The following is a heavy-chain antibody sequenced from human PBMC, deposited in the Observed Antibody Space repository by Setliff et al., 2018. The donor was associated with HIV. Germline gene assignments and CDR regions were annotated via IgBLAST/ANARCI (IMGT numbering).Heavy chain of an antibody. Sequence: GASVKVSCKASGYTFTGYYMHWVRQAPGQGLEWMGWINPNSGGTNYAQKFQGRVTMTGDTSISTAYMELSRLRSDDTAVYYCARGADYYDSSGYRGGGLYYMDVWGKGTTVTVSS. D-gene: IGHD3-22*01. J-gene: IGHJ6*03. CDR1: GYTFTGYY. V-gene: IGHV1-2*02. CDR3: ARGADYYDSSGYRGGGLYYMDV. CDR2: INPNSGGT.